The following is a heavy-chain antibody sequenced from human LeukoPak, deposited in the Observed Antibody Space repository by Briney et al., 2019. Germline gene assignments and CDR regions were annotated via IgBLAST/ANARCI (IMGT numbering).Heavy chain of an antibody. V-gene: IGHV3-49*03. CDR2: IRSKAYGGTT. CDR1: GFTFGDYA. Sequence: PGGSLRLSCTASGFTFGDYAMSWFRQAPGKGLELVGFIRSKAYGGTTEYAASVKGRFTISRDDSKSIAYLQMNSLKTEDTAVYYCTRPRAPYYDFWSGSTYGMDVWGQGTTVTVSS. J-gene: IGHJ6*02. D-gene: IGHD3-3*01. CDR3: TRPRAPYYDFWSGSTYGMDV.